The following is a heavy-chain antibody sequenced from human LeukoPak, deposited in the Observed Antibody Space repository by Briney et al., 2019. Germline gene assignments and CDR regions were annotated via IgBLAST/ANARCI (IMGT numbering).Heavy chain of an antibody. CDR2: ISSSSSTI. CDR3: ARAKRNGFDI. Sequence: GGSLRLSCAASGFIFGSYSMNWVRQAPGKGLEWVSYISSSSSTIYYADSAKGRFTISRDNAKNSLYLQMNSLRAEDTAVYYCARAKRNGFDIWGQGTMVTVSS. J-gene: IGHJ3*02. CDR1: GFIFGSYS. V-gene: IGHV3-48*01.